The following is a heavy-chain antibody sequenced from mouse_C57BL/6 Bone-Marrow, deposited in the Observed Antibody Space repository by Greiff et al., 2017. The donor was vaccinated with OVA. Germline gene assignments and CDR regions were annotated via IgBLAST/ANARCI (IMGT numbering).Heavy chain of an antibody. D-gene: IGHD2-4*01. Sequence: QVQLKESGPELARPWASVKISCQAFYTFSRRVHFAIRDTNYWMQWVKQGPGQGLEWIGAIYPGIGDTSYNQKFKGTATLTADKSTSKANMQLSSLTSEDSAVYYCECFYYDYDATWYFEVWGTGTTVTVSS. V-gene: IGHV1-87*01. J-gene: IGHJ1*03. CDR3: SEDSAVYYCECFYYDYDATWYFEV. CDR1: YTFSRRVH. CDR2: GQGLEWIG.